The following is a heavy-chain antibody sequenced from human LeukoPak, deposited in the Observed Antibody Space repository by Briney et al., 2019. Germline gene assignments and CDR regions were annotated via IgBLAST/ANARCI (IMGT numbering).Heavy chain of an antibody. Sequence: PGGSLRLSCTTSGFTFSVFAINWVRQAPGKGLEWVGLIRSSPNGGTTEYGASVKGRFTISRDDSKSIAYLQMSSLKIEDTAVYYCARDLGTTETGDDYWGQGTLVTVSS. D-gene: IGHD4-17*01. J-gene: IGHJ4*02. CDR1: GFTFSVFA. CDR3: ARDLGTTETGDDY. CDR2: IRSSPNGGTT. V-gene: IGHV3-49*04.